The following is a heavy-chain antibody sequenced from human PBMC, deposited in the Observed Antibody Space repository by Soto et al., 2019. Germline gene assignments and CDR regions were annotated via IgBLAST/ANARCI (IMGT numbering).Heavy chain of an antibody. CDR3: ARLMVRGVNDY. V-gene: IGHV4-39*01. CDR1: GGSISSSSYY. J-gene: IGHJ4*02. D-gene: IGHD3-10*01. Sequence: QLQLQESGPGLVKPSETLSLTCTVSGGSISSSSYYWGWIRQPPGKGLEWIGSIYYSGSTSYNPSLRSRVTISVDTSKNQFSLTLSSVTAADTAVYYCARLMVRGVNDYWGQGTLVTVSS. CDR2: IYYSGST.